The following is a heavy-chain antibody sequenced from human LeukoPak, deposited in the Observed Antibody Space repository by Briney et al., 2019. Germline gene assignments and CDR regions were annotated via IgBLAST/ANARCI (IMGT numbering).Heavy chain of an antibody. CDR1: GGSISSGSYY. Sequence: SSETLSLTCTVSGGSISSGSYYWSWIRQPAGKGLEWIGRIYTSGSTNYNPSLKSRVTISVDTSKNQFSLKLSSVTAADTALYYCAKHCMGSSYNHGLDCWGQGTLVTVSS. J-gene: IGHJ4*02. V-gene: IGHV4-61*02. CDR3: AKHCMGSSYNHGLDC. CDR2: IYTSGST. D-gene: IGHD3-10*01.